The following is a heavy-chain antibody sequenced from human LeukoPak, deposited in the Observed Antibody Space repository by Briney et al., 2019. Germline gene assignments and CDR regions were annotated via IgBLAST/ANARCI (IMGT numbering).Heavy chain of an antibody. CDR2: INSDGSST. D-gene: IGHD2-2*02. J-gene: IGHJ3*02. V-gene: IGHV3-74*01. Sequence: GGSLRLSCAASGFTFSSYWMHWVRQAPGKGLVWVSRINSDGSSTSYADFVKGRFTISRDNSKNTLYLQMNSLRAEDTAVYYCASDCSSTSCHSSGHAFDIWGQGTMVTVSS. CDR3: ASDCSSTSCHSSGHAFDI. CDR1: GFTFSSYW.